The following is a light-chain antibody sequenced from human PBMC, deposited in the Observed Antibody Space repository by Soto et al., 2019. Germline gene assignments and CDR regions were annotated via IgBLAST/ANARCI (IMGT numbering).Light chain of an antibody. CDR1: QSVLYTSTNQNY. CDR3: QQYYSSST. CDR2: WAS. J-gene: IGKJ4*01. Sequence: DIVMTQSPDSLAVSLGERASINCKSSQSVLYTSTNQNYLAWCQQKPGQPPKMLFSWASTRESGVPDRFSGSGSGTDFTLTISSLQAEDAAVYYCQQYYSSSTFGGGTKVEIK. V-gene: IGKV4-1*01.